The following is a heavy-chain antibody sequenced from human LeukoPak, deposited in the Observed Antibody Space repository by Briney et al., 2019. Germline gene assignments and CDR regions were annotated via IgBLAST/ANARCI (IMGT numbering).Heavy chain of an antibody. D-gene: IGHD6-13*01. J-gene: IGHJ4*02. V-gene: IGHV3-9*01. Sequence: PGRSLRLSCAASGFTFDDYAMHWVRQAPGKGLEWVSGISWNSGSIGYADSVKGRFTISRDNAKNSLYLQMNSLRAEDTAVYYCARDLGIAAAGNFDYWGQGTLVTVSS. CDR2: ISWNSGSI. CDR1: GFTFDDYA. CDR3: ARDLGIAAAGNFDY.